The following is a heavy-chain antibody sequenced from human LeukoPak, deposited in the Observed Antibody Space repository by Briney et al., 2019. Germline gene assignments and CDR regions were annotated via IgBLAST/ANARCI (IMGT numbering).Heavy chain of an antibody. CDR2: IYSGGST. Sequence: GGSLRLSCGASGFTVSSNYMSWVRQAPGKGLEWVSVIYSGGSTYYADSAKGRFTISRDNSKNTLYLQMKSLRVEDTAVYYCARGVREGSLDYWGQGTLVTVSS. J-gene: IGHJ4*02. CDR3: ARGVREGSLDY. D-gene: IGHD5-24*01. V-gene: IGHV3-53*01. CDR1: GFTVSSNY.